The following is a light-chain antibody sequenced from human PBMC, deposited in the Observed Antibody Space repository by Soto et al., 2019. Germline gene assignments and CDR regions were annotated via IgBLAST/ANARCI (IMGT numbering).Light chain of an antibody. Sequence: QAVLTQSPSASASLGASVKLTCTLSSGHSRYAIAWHQQQPEKGPRYLMKLNSDGSHSKGDGIPDRFSGSSSGAERYLTISSLQSEDEADYYCQAWGTGFQVFGGGTKLTVL. V-gene: IGLV4-69*01. CDR2: LNSDGSH. J-gene: IGLJ3*02. CDR1: SGHSRYA. CDR3: QAWGTGFQV.